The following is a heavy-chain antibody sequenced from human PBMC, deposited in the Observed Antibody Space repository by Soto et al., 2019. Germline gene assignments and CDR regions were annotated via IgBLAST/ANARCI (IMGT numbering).Heavy chain of an antibody. V-gene: IGHV3-30*18. J-gene: IGHJ4*02. CDR2: ISHDGTTN. D-gene: IGHD1-1*01. CDR3: AKDRRDGEYNSVYDF. CDR1: GFTLSDYG. Sequence: QVQLVESGGGVVQPGRSLRLSCAASGFTLSDYGMHWVRQAPGKGLEWVAMISHDGTTNYWADSEKGRFTISRDNSKNALYLQMNSLRAEDTAVYYCAKDRRDGEYNSVYDFWGQGALVTVSS.